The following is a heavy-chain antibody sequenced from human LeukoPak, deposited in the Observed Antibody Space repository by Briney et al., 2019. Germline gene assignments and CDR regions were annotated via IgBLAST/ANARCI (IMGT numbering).Heavy chain of an antibody. CDR1: GCTFSSHW. V-gene: IGHV3-7*04. CDR2: IKEDGSEK. D-gene: IGHD5-18*01. Sequence: GGSLRLSCAASGCTFSSHWMSWVRQAPGKGLEWVANIKEDGSEKYYVDSVKGRFSISRDNAKNSLDLQMNSLRVEDTAVYYCARDGYRYAYWGQGTLVTVSS. CDR3: ARDGYRYAY. J-gene: IGHJ4*02.